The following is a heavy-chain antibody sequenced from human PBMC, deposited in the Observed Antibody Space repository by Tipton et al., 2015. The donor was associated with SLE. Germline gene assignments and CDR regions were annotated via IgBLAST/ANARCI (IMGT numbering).Heavy chain of an antibody. D-gene: IGHD3-9*01. CDR3: ARVTTGNPA. V-gene: IGHV4-34*11. CDR2: IYHSGST. CDR1: GGSFSGYY. J-gene: IGHJ4*02. Sequence: TLSLTCAVYGGSFSGYYWSWIRQPQGKGLEWIGSIYHSGSTYYNTSLKSRATISVDTSKNQFSLKLSSVTAADTAGDYCARVTTGNPAWGQGTLVTVSS.